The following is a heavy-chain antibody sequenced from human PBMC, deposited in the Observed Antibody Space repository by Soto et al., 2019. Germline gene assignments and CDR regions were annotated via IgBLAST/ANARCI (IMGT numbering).Heavy chain of an antibody. CDR2: ISGAGGST. Sequence: GSLRLSCAAPGFTFINYAMSWVRQAPGKGLEWVSSISGAGGSTYYADSVKGRFTISRDNSKNTLYLQVNSLRADDTAVYYCAKGSGYDYTYYYHCYMDVWGKGTTVTVSS. V-gene: IGHV3-23*01. CDR3: AKGSGYDYTYYYHCYMDV. CDR1: GFTFINYA. J-gene: IGHJ6*03. D-gene: IGHD5-12*01.